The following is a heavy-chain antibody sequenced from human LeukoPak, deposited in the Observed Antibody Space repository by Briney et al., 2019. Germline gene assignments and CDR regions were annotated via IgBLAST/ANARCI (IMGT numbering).Heavy chain of an antibody. J-gene: IGHJ4*02. D-gene: IGHD3-10*01. V-gene: IGHV3-23*01. Sequence: SGGSLRLSCAASGFTFSNYAMMWVRQAPGKRPEWISSITGSGDGTYYADSVRGRFTIYRDNSENTLYLQVNSLRVEDTAVYFCVKGFVHPTYYFDYWGQGTLVTVSS. CDR3: VKGFVHPTYYFDY. CDR1: GFTFSNYA. CDR2: ITGSGDGT.